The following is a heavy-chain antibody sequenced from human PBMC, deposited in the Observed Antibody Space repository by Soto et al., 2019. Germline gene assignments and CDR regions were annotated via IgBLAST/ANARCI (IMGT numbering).Heavy chain of an antibody. J-gene: IGHJ5*02. CDR2: INHSGST. V-gene: IGHV4-34*01. CDR1: GGSFSGYY. Sequence: SETLSLTCAVYGGSFSGYYWSWIRQPPGKGLEWIGEINHSGSTNYNPSLRSRVTISVDTSKNQFSLKLSSVTAADTAVYYCARGKGIQLWLSGWYDGWFDPWGQGTLVTVSS. D-gene: IGHD5-18*01. CDR3: ARGKGIQLWLSGWYDGWFDP.